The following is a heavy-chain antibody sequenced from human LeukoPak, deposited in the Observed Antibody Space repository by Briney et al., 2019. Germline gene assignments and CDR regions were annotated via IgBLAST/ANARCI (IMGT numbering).Heavy chain of an antibody. V-gene: IGHV3-23*01. CDR1: GFTFSIYW. CDR3: AKRGVVIRVILVGFHKQAYYFDS. D-gene: IGHD3-22*01. J-gene: IGHJ4*02. CDR2: ISDTGGST. Sequence: GGSLRLSCAASGFTFSIYWMSWVRQAPGKGLEWVAGISDTGGSTNYADSVKGRFTISRDNPKNTLYLQMNSLRAEDTAVYFCAKRGVVIRVILVGFHKQAYYFDSWGQGALVTVSS.